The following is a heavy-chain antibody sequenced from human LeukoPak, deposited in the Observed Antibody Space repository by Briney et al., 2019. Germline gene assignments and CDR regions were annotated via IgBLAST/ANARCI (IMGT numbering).Heavy chain of an antibody. D-gene: IGHD2-8*01. CDR1: GFTFSSYA. CDR2: ISYDGSNK. J-gene: IGHJ4*02. V-gene: IGHV3-30-3*01. Sequence: GGSLRLSCAASGFTFSSYAMHWVRQAPGKGLEWVPVISYDGSNKYYADSVKGRFTISRDNSKNTLYLQMNSLRAEDTAVYYCARASLYCTNGVCYVLDYWGQGTLVTVSS. CDR3: ARASLYCTNGVCYVLDY.